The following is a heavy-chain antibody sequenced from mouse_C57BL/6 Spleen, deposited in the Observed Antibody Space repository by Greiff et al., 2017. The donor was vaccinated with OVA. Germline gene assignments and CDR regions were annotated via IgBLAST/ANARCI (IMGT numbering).Heavy chain of an antibody. D-gene: IGHD1-3*01. V-gene: IGHV1-52*01. CDR3: ASFPVSSLFDY. CDR1: GYTFTSYW. Sequence: QVQLKQPGAELVRPGSSVKLSCKASGYTFTSYWMHWVKQRPIQGLEWIGNIDPSDSETHYNQKFKDKATLTVDNSSSNAYMQLSSLTAENSALYFCASFPVSSLFDYWGQGTTLTVSS. CDR2: IDPSDSET. J-gene: IGHJ2*01.